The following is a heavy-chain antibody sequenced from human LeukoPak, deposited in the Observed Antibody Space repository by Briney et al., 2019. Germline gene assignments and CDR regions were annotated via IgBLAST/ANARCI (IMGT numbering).Heavy chain of an antibody. Sequence: PGASEKVSCKVSGYTPTELSIHWVRQAPGKGLEWMGGFDPEDGETIYAQKFQGRVTMTEDTSTDTAYMEVSSLRSEDTAVFYCASVTGYGCVDYWGQGTPVTVSS. D-gene: IGHD3-9*01. CDR2: FDPEDGET. CDR3: ASVTGYGCVDY. CDR1: GYTPTELS. J-gene: IGHJ4*02. V-gene: IGHV1-24*01.